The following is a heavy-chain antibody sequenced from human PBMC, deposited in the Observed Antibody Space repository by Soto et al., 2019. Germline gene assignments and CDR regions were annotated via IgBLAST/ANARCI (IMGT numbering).Heavy chain of an antibody. Sequence: QVQLQESGPGRVKPSETLSLTCTVSRFSISIDRYYWTWIRQSPGKGLGRIGYIAHTGLTTYNPNLESRVTISVDTSKNQFSLKLRSVTAADTAFYYCAREFSSAHTEYFDFWGQGTLVSVSS. CDR1: RFSISIDRYY. V-gene: IGHV4-61*01. CDR2: IAHTGLT. J-gene: IGHJ4*02. D-gene: IGHD6-6*01. CDR3: AREFSSAHTEYFDF.